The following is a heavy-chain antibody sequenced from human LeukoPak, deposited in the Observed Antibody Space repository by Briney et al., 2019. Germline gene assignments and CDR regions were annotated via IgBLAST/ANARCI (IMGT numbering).Heavy chain of an antibody. V-gene: IGHV1-69*04. CDR2: IIPILGIA. J-gene: IGHJ4*02. D-gene: IGHD6-13*01. CDR3: ARRIAAAGTGFDY. CDR1: GGTFSSYA. Sequence: SVKVSCKASGGTFSSYAISWVRQAPGQGLEWMGRIIPILGIANYAQKFQGRVTITADKSTSTAYMELSGLRSEDTAVYYCARRIAAAGTGFDYWGQGTLVTVSS.